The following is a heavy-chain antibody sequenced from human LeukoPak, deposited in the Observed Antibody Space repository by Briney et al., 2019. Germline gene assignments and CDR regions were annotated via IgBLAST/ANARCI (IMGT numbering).Heavy chain of an antibody. V-gene: IGHV4-34*01. Sequence: SETLSLTCAVYGGSFSGYYWSWIRQPPGKGLEWIGEINHSGSTNYNPSLKSRVTISVDTSRNQFSLKLSSVTAADTAVYYCARWPAMVRGVIIGPAWFDPWGQGTLVTVSS. CDR3: ARWPAMVRGVIIGPAWFDP. J-gene: IGHJ5*02. CDR2: INHSGST. CDR1: GGSFSGYY. D-gene: IGHD3-10*01.